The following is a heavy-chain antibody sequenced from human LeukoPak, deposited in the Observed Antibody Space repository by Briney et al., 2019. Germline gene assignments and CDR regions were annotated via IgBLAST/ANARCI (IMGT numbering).Heavy chain of an antibody. Sequence: PGGSLRLSCAASGFTFSSYSMNWVRQAPGKGLEWVSSISSSSSYIYYADSVKGRFTISRDNAKNSLYLQMNSLRAEDTAVYYCARGWARDFWSPLRGAFDIWGQGTMVTVSS. V-gene: IGHV3-21*01. CDR2: ISSSSSYI. D-gene: IGHD3-3*01. J-gene: IGHJ3*02. CDR1: GFTFSSYS. CDR3: ARGWARDFWSPLRGAFDI.